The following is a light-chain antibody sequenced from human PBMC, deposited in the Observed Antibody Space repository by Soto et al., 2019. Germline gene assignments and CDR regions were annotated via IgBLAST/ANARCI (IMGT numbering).Light chain of an antibody. Sequence: DIQMTQSPSTLSGSVGDRVTITCRASQTISSWLAWYQQKPGKAPKLLIYKASTLKSGVPSRFSGSGSGTEFTLTISSLQPDDFATYYCQQLNSYPPMITFGHGTRLEIK. J-gene: IGKJ5*01. CDR2: KAS. CDR1: QTISSW. V-gene: IGKV1-5*03. CDR3: QQLNSYPPMIT.